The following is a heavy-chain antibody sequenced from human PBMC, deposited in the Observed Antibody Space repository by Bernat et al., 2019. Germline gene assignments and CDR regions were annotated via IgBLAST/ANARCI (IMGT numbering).Heavy chain of an antibody. J-gene: IGHJ6*02. Sequence: QVQLQQWGAELLKPSETLSLTCAVYGGSFSGYYWSWIRQPPGKGLEWIGEINHSGDTNYNPSLKSRVIITVDSSKNQFSLKLNSVTAADTAVYYCAPCCYYGIDVWGQGTTVTVSS. D-gene: IGHD3-10*01. CDR1: GGSFSGYY. V-gene: IGHV4-34*01. CDR3: APCCYYGIDV. CDR2: INHSGDT.